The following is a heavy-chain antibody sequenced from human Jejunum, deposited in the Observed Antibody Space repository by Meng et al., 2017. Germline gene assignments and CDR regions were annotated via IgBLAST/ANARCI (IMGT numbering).Heavy chain of an antibody. CDR1: GASVSSHTTT. CDR2: TYYRSKWYI. J-gene: IGHJ4*02. Sequence: SEPLSLTCAISGASVSSHTTTWNWIRQSPSRGLEWLGRTYYRSKWYIDYAVSLQSRITINADTSTNQLSLQLNSVTPEDTAVYYCVRLVGNSWLDYWGQGTLVTVSS. CDR3: VRLVGNSWLDY. D-gene: IGHD2-15*01. V-gene: IGHV6-1*01.